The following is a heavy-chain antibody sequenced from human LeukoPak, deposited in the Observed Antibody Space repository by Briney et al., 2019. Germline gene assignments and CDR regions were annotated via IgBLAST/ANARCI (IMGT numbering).Heavy chain of an antibody. V-gene: IGHV4-31*03. CDR1: GGSISSGGYY. D-gene: IGHD2-15*01. CDR2: IYYSGST. CDR3: ARDIRCSGGSCYDY. Sequence: SETLSLTCTVSGGSISSGGYYWSWIRQHPGKGLEWIGYIYYSGSTYYNPSLKSRVTISVDTSKNQFSLKLSSVTAADTAVYYCARDIRCSGGSCYDYWGQGTLVTVSS. J-gene: IGHJ4*02.